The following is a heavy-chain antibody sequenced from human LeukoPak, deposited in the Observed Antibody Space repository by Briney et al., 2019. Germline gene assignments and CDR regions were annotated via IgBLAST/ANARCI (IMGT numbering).Heavy chain of an antibody. V-gene: IGHV1-18*01. Sequence: ASVKVSCKASGYTFTSYGISWVRQAPGQGLEWMGWISAYNGNTNYAEKLQGRVTMTTDTSTSTAYMELRSLRSDDTAVYYRAMGPLRYCDWPDLDYWGQGTLVTVSS. J-gene: IGHJ4*02. D-gene: IGHD3-9*01. CDR1: GYTFTSYG. CDR2: ISAYNGNT. CDR3: AMGPLRYCDWPDLDY.